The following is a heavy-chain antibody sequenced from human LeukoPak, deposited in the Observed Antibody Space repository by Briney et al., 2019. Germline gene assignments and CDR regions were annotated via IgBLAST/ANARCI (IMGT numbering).Heavy chain of an antibody. V-gene: IGHV3-21*01. CDR1: GFHFNNYG. CDR2: ISSSSNYI. CDR3: ARTPTGLTGDY. J-gene: IGHJ4*02. Sequence: GSLRLSCAAFGFHFNNYGMNWVRQAPGKGLGWVSFISSSSNYIYYADSVKGRFTISRDNAKNSLSLQMDSLKAEDTAVYYCARTPTGLTGDYWGQGTLVTVSS.